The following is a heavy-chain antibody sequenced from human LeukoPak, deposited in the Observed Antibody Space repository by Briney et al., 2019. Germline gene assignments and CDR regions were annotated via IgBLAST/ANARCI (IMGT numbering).Heavy chain of an antibody. CDR2: IYHSGST. V-gene: IGHV4-38-2*02. Sequence: SETLSLTCTVSGYSISSGYYWGWIRQPPGKGLEWIGSIYHSGSTYYNPSLKSRVTISVDTSKNQFSLKLSSVTAADTAVYYCARQYCSGGNCYPFDAFDVWGQGTMVTVSS. CDR3: ARQYCSGGNCYPFDAFDV. CDR1: GYSISSGYY. J-gene: IGHJ3*01. D-gene: IGHD2-15*01.